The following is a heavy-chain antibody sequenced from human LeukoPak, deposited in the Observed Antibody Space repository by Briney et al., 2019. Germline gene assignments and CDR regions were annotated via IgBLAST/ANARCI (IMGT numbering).Heavy chain of an antibody. CDR1: GFTFSSYE. D-gene: IGHD3-10*02. J-gene: IGHJ6*04. CDR2: ISSSGSTI. Sequence: GGSLRLSCAASGFTFSSYEMNWVRQAPGKGLEWVSYISSSGSTIYYADSVKGRFTISRDNAKNSLYLQMNSLRAEDTAVYYCAELGITMIGGVWCKGTTVTISS. V-gene: IGHV3-48*03. CDR3: AELGITMIGGV.